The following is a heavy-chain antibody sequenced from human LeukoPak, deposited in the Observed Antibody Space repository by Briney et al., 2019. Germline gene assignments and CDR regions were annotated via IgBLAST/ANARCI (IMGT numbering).Heavy chain of an antibody. J-gene: IGHJ4*02. CDR2: TSGSGTNK. CDR1: GFTFNNYA. CDR3: ATVGGAWAEKTH. D-gene: IGHD3-16*01. Sequence: SGGSLRLSCAASGFTFNNYAMSWVRQAPGKGLEWVSATSGSGTNKHYADSVKGRFTISRDNSKNTLYLLMNSPRADDTAVYYCATVGGAWAEKTHWGQGTLVTVSS. V-gene: IGHV3-23*01.